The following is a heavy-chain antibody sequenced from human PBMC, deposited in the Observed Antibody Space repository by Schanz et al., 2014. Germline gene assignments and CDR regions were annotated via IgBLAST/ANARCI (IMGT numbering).Heavy chain of an antibody. CDR2: ISSTSSSK. V-gene: IGHV3-48*01. D-gene: IGHD5-18*01. CDR1: GFTFNSYS. J-gene: IGHJ6*02. CDR3: AKGRTSMVYDMDV. Sequence: EVHLVESGGGLGQRGGSLIVSCEGSGFTFNSYSMNWVRQAPGKGLEWISYISSTSSSKDYADSVKGRFSISRDNAKNSLYLQMNSLRAEDTAVYYCAKGRTSMVYDMDVWGQGTTVTVSS.